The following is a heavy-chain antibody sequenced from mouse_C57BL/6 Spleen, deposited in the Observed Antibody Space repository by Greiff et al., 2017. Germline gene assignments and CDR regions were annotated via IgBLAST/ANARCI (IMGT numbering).Heavy chain of an antibody. CDR2: IYPGGGYT. Sequence: VQLQQSGAELVRPGTSVKMSCKASGYTFTNYWIGWAKQRPGHGLEWIGDIYPGGGYTNYNEKFKGKATLTADKSSSTAYMQFSSLTSEDSAIYYCARSDYDYDDYAMDYWGQGTSVTVSS. J-gene: IGHJ4*01. D-gene: IGHD2-4*01. V-gene: IGHV1-63*01. CDR3: ARSDYDYDDYAMDY. CDR1: GYTFTNYW.